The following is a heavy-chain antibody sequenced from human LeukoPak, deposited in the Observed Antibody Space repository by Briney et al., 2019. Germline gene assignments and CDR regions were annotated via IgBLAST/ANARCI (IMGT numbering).Heavy chain of an antibody. Sequence: SETLSLTCTVSGGSMKPYYWSWIRQPAGKGLEWIGRIYTSGSTNYNPSLKSRVTISVDTSKNQFSLKLSSVTAADTAVYYCARDLPPYSSSNDAFDIWGQGTMVTVSS. V-gene: IGHV4-4*07. J-gene: IGHJ3*02. CDR2: IYTSGST. CDR1: GGSMKPYY. D-gene: IGHD6-6*01. CDR3: ARDLPPYSSSNDAFDI.